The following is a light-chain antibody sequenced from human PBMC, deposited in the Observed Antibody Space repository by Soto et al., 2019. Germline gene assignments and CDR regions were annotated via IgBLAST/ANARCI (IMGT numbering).Light chain of an antibody. Sequence: DIQMTQSPSSLSASVGDGVTITCRASQTIMTYLNWYQLKPGKPPRLLIYAASSLQSGVPSRFSGSGSGTDFTLTISSLQTEDFATYSCQQSYNSPQTFGHGTKVDIK. CDR2: AAS. V-gene: IGKV1-39*01. CDR1: QTIMTY. CDR3: QQSYNSPQT. J-gene: IGKJ1*01.